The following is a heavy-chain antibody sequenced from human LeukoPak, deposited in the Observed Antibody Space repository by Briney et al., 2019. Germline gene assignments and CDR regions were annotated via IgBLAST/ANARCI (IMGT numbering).Heavy chain of an antibody. V-gene: IGHV3-48*01. CDR3: ARDQGSSWYPGVDY. D-gene: IGHD6-13*01. CDR1: GFTFSSYS. Sequence: PGGSLRLSCAASGFTFSSYSMNWVRQAPGKGLEWVSYISSSSSTIYYADSVKGRFTISRDNAKNSLYLQMNSLRAEDTAVYYCARDQGSSWYPGVDYWGQGTLVTVSS. CDR2: ISSSSSTI. J-gene: IGHJ4*02.